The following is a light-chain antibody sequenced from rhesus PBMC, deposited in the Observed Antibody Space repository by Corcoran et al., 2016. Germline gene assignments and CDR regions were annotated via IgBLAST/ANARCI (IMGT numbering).Light chain of an antibody. J-gene: IGKJ2*01. CDR3: YQFSSGYS. CDR1: QSVSSY. V-gene: IGKV3-10*01. Sequence: QVMLTQSPATLSLSPGERATLSCGASQSVSSYLAWYQQKPGQAPRLLIYGASSRATGIPDRFSGSGSGTDFTLTITSLQPGDVGVYHCYQFSSGYSFGQGTKVEIQ. CDR2: GAS.